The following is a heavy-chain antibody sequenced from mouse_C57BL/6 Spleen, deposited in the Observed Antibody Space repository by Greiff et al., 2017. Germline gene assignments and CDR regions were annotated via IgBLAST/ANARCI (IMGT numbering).Heavy chain of an antibody. D-gene: IGHD1-1*01. CDR1: GYTFTSSC. CDR2: INPSNGGT. J-gene: IGHJ2*01. CDR3: AREEDYYGGSYFDY. Sequence: VQLQQPVTELVKPGASVKLSCTASGYTFTSSCMHWVKQRPGQGLEWIGNINPSNGGTKYDAKFKSKATLTVDKSSNTAYVQLSSLTSEDSAVYYCAREEDYYGGSYFDYWGQGTTLTVS. V-gene: IGHV1-53*01.